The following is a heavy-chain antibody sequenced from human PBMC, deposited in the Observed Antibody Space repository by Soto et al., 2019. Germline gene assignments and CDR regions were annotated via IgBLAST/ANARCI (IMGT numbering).Heavy chain of an antibody. CDR1: GFTFSSYA. D-gene: IGHD1-26*01. CDR3: GMGATKEFLAYYFDY. Sequence: QVQLVESGGGVVQPGRSLRLSCAASGFTFSSYAMHWVRQAPGKGLECVAVISYDGSNKYYADSVKGRFTISRDNSKNTLYLQMNSLRAEDTAVYYCGMGATKEFLAYYFDYWGQGTLLTVSS. V-gene: IGHV3-30-3*01. J-gene: IGHJ4*02. CDR2: ISYDGSNK.